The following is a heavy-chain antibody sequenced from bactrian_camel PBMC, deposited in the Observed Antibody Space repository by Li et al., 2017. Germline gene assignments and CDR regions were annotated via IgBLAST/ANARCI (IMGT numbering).Heavy chain of an antibody. D-gene: IGHD1*01. CDR2: INTGGSNT. Sequence: HVQLVESGGGLVQPGESLTLSCAAFGFTFSDYYMSWVRQAPGKGLVWVSSINTGGSNTAYADFVKGRFTISKDVAENILYLQMNSLKPEDTADYYCATNWRLRCTENPSDFPYWGQGTQVTVS. CDR3: ATNWRLRCTENPSDFPY. J-gene: IGHJ4*01. V-gene: IGHV3-2*01. CDR1: GFTFSDYY.